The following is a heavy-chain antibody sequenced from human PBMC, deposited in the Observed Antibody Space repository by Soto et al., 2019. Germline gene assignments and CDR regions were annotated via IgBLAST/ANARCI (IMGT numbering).Heavy chain of an antibody. V-gene: IGHV3-30*18. J-gene: IGHJ3*02. Sequence: GGSLRLSCAASGFTFSSYGMHWVRQAPGKGLEWVAVISYDGSNKYYADSVKGRFTISRDNSKNTLYLQMNSLRAEDTAVYYCAKEQRITMLRAVIIVPSPSDIWGQGTMVTVS. CDR1: GFTFSSYG. D-gene: IGHD3-10*01. CDR3: AKEQRITMLRAVIIVPSPSDI. CDR2: ISYDGSNK.